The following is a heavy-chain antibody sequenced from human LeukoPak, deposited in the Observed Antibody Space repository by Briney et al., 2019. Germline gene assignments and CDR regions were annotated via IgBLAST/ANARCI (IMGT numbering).Heavy chain of an antibody. Sequence: GGSLRLSCAASGFTFSSYEMNWVRQAPGKGLEWVSYISSSGSTIYYADSVKGRFTISRDNAKNSLYLQMNSLRAEDTAVYYCARVAYYYYYYMDVWGKGTTVTVSS. D-gene: IGHD2-15*01. CDR2: ISSSGSTI. CDR3: ARVAYYYYYYMDV. J-gene: IGHJ6*03. V-gene: IGHV3-48*03. CDR1: GFTFSSYE.